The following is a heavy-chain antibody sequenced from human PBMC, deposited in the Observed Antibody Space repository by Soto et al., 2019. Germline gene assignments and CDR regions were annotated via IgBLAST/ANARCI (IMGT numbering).Heavy chain of an antibody. D-gene: IGHD2-15*01. V-gene: IGHV1-46*01. CDR3: ARLLQHGGSYGMDV. CDR1: GYTFSSYY. Sequence: QVQLVQSGAEVKKPGASVKVSCKASGYTFSSYYMHWVRQAPGQGLEWMGIINPSGGSTSYEQKSQGRVTMTRETSTSTVYMELSSLRSEDTAVYYCARLLQHGGSYGMDVWGQGTTVTVSS. J-gene: IGHJ6*02. CDR2: INPSGGST.